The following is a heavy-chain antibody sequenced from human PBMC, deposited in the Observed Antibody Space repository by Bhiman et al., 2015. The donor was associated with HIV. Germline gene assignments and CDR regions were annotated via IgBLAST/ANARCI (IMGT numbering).Heavy chain of an antibody. Sequence: EVQLLESGGGLVQPGGSLRLSCAASGFTFSSYAMSWVRQAPGKGLEWVSAISGSGGSTYYADSVKGRFTISRDNSKNTLYLQMNSLRAEDTAVYYCAKDRLEWMVYAIDAFDIWGQGTMVTVSS. CDR2: ISGSGGST. D-gene: IGHD2-8*01. J-gene: IGHJ3*02. CDR1: GFTFSSYA. V-gene: IGHV3-23*01. CDR3: AKDRLEWMVYAIDAFDI.